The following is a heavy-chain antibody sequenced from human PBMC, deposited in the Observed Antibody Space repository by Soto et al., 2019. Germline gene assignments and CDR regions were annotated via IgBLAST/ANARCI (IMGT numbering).Heavy chain of an antibody. Sequence: SETLSLTCAVYGGSFSGYYWSWIRQPPGKGLEWIGEISHSGSTNYNPSLKSRVTISVDTSKNQFSLKLSSVTAADTAVYYCASVELALDYWGQGTLVTVPS. CDR3: ASVELALDY. D-gene: IGHD1-26*01. J-gene: IGHJ4*02. V-gene: IGHV4-34*01. CDR1: GGSFSGYY. CDR2: ISHSGST.